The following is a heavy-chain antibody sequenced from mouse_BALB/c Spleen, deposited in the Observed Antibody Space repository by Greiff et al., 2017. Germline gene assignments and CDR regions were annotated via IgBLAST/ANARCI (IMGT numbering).Heavy chain of an antibody. CDR3: ARRDGNWFAY. D-gene: IGHD2-1*01. CDR1: GFTFSSYA. Sequence: DVKLVESGGGLVKPGGSLKLSCAASGFTFSSYAMSWVRQTPEKRLEWVASISSGGSTYYPASVKGRFTISRDNARNILYLQMSSLRSEDTAMYYCARRDGNWFAYWGQGTLVTVSA. J-gene: IGHJ3*01. V-gene: IGHV5-6-5*01. CDR2: ISSGGST.